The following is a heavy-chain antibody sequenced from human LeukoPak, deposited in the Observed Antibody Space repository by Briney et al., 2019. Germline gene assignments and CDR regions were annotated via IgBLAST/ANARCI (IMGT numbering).Heavy chain of an antibody. J-gene: IGHJ4*02. CDR3: ARGPLDSSGYYFDY. D-gene: IGHD3-22*01. Sequence: ASVTVSCKASGYTFTSYDINWVRQATGPGLEWVGWMNPNSGNTRYAQKFQGRVTITRNTSIRTAYIELSSLRSEDTDVYYCARGPLDSSGYYFDYWGQGTLVTVSS. CDR2: MNPNSGNT. V-gene: IGHV1-8*03. CDR1: GYTFTSYD.